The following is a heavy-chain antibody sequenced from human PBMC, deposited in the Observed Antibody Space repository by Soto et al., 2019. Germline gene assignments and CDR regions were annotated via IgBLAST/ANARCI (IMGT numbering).Heavy chain of an antibody. CDR3: AKDWTDYYDSSGYPTDY. J-gene: IGHJ4*02. CDR1: GGSISSSSYY. V-gene: IGHV4-39*02. CDR2: IYYSGST. D-gene: IGHD3-22*01. Sequence: SETLSLTCTVSGGSISSSSYYWGWIRQPPGKGLEWIGSIYYSGSTYYNPSLKSRVTISVDTSKNQFSLKLSSVTAADTAVYYCAKDWTDYYDSSGYPTDYWGQGTLVT.